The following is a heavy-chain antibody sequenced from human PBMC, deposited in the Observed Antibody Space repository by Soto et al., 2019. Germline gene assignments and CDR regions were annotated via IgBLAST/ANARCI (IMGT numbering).Heavy chain of an antibody. Sequence: VGSLRLSCEASGFTFGDYAMTWVRQAPGKGLEWVAVIWYDGSNKYYADSVKGRFTISRDNSKNTLYLQMNSLRAEDTAVYYCARGRLVRDWFDPWGQGTLVTVSS. V-gene: IGHV3-33*08. CDR3: ARGRLVRDWFDP. J-gene: IGHJ5*02. D-gene: IGHD1-1*01. CDR2: IWYDGSNK. CDR1: GFTFGDYA.